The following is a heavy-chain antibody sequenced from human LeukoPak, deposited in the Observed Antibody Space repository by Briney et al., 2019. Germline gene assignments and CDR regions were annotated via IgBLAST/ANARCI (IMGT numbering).Heavy chain of an antibody. CDR2: ISWNSGSI. J-gene: IGHJ4*02. CDR3: AKDNTNYYDSSGSHLTY. D-gene: IGHD3-22*01. Sequence: GGSLRLSCAASGFTFDDYAMHWVRQAPGKGLEWVSGISWNSGSIGYADSVKGRFTISRDNAKNSLYLQMNSLRAEDTALYYCAKDNTNYYDSSGSHLTYWGQGTLVTVSS. CDR1: GFTFDDYA. V-gene: IGHV3-9*01.